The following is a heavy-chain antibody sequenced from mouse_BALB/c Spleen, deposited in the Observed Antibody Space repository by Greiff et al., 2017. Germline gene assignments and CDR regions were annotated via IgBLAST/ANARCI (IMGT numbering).Heavy chain of an antibody. CDR1: GFTFSSYA. V-gene: IGHV5-6-5*01. CDR2: ISSGGST. J-gene: IGHJ4*01. CDR3: ARDGKGAMDY. D-gene: IGHD2-1*01. Sequence: DVQLVESGGGLVKPGGSLKLSCAASGFTFSSYAMSWVRQTPEKRLEWVASISSGGSTYYPDSVKGRFTISRDNARNILYLQMSSLRSEDTAMYYCARDGKGAMDYWGQGTSVTVSS.